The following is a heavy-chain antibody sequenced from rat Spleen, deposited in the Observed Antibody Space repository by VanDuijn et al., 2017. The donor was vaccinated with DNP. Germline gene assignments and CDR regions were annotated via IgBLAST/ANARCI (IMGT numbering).Heavy chain of an antibody. CDR2: ISYDGGSI. J-gene: IGHJ2*01. D-gene: IGHD1-4*01. CDR3: ARHVLPLRVWDY. V-gene: IGHV5-22*01. Sequence: EVQLVESGGGSVQPGRSLKLSCAASGFTFSDYYMAWVRQAPTKGLEWVAYISYDGGSIYYGESVKGRFTISRDNAKSTLYLQMNSLRSEDMATYYCARHVLPLRVWDYWGQGVMVTVSS. CDR1: GFTFSDYY.